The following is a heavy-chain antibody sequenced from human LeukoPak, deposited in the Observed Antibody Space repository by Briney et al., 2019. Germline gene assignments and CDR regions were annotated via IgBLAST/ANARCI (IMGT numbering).Heavy chain of an antibody. V-gene: IGHV4-30-4*08. J-gene: IGHJ4*02. D-gene: IGHD3-3*01. CDR2: IYYSGST. CDR3: ARVGGDFWSGLVAYYFDY. Sequence: SQTLSLTCTVSGGSISSGDYYWRWIRQPPGKGLEWIGYIYYSGSTYYNPSLKSRFTISVDTSKNQFSLKLSSVTAADTAVYYCARVGGDFWSGLVAYYFDYWGQGTLVTVSS. CDR1: GGSISSGDYY.